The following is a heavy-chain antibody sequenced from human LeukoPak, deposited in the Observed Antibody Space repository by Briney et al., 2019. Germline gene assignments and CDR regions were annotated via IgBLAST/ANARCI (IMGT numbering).Heavy chain of an antibody. CDR1: GYTFNAYY. CDR3: ARDYSTMIVAGRTDAFDI. CDR2: INPNSGGS. V-gene: IGHV1-2*02. D-gene: IGHD3-22*01. Sequence: ASVKVSCKTSGYTFNAYYMHWVRQAPGQGLEWMGWINPNSGGSNYAQKFQGRVTMTSDTSINTAYMELSRLKSDDTAVYYCARDYSTMIVAGRTDAFDIWGQGTMVTVSS. J-gene: IGHJ3*02.